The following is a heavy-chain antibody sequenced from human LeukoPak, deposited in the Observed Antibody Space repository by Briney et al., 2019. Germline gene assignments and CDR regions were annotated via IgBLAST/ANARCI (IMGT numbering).Heavy chain of an antibody. Sequence: GGSLRLSCAASGYTFSTYWMHWVRQAPGKGLVWVSRINSDGSTTSYADSVKGRFTISRDNAKNTLYLHMNSLRAEDTAVYYCARDLRGIGDEAAYWGQGTLVTVSS. V-gene: IGHV3-74*01. D-gene: IGHD3-16*01. CDR1: GYTFSTYW. CDR3: ARDLRGIGDEAAY. J-gene: IGHJ4*02. CDR2: INSDGSTT.